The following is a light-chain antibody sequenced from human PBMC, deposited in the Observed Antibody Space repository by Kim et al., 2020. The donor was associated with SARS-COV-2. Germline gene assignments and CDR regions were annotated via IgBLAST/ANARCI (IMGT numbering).Light chain of an antibody. Sequence: SPGERAPPSCRASQSVSSNLAWYQQKPGQAPRLLIYGASTRATGIPARFSGSGSGTEFTLTISSLQSEDFAVYYCQQYNNWPLWTFGQGTKVDIK. CDR2: GAS. CDR1: QSVSSN. CDR3: QQYNNWPLWT. V-gene: IGKV3-15*01. J-gene: IGKJ1*01.